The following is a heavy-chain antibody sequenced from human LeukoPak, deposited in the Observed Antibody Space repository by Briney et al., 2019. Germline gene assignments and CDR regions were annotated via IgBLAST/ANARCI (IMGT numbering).Heavy chain of an antibody. J-gene: IGHJ3*01. D-gene: IGHD6-6*01. CDR2: INPDGSEG. V-gene: IGHV3-7*03. CDR1: GFTFSGFW. Sequence: GGSLRLSCAVSGFTFSGFWMSWSRQAPGKGLEWVASINPDGSEGYYADVVKGRFTISRDNAKNSLYLQINSLRAEDTAVYYCARSSYSSSSSVWGQGTMVTVSS. CDR3: ARSSYSSSSSV.